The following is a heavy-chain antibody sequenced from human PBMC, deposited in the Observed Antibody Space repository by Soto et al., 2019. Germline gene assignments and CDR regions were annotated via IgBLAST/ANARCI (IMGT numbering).Heavy chain of an antibody. D-gene: IGHD6-6*01. V-gene: IGHV3-7*01. CDR3: ASSREYSSSTRYYYYYYMDV. Sequence: EVQLVESGGGLVQPGGSLRLSCAASGFTFSSYWMSWVRQAPGKGLEWVANIKQDGSEKYYVDSVKGRFTNSRDNAKNSLYLQMNSLRAEDTAVYYCASSREYSSSTRYYYYYYMDVWGKGTTVTVSS. CDR2: IKQDGSEK. J-gene: IGHJ6*03. CDR1: GFTFSSYW.